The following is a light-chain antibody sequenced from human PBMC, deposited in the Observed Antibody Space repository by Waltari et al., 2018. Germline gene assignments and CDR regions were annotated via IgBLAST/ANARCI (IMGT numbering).Light chain of an antibody. Sequence: HSALTQPASVSGSPGQSISISCTGTSSDVGSYSYVSWYQQQPGTAPKLMVYDVGFRPSGVSDRFSGSRSGNTASLTISGIQAEDEATYYCSSYTNTSPYVLFGGGTKLTVL. V-gene: IGLV2-14*03. J-gene: IGLJ2*01. CDR3: SSYTNTSPYVL. CDR1: SSDVGSYSY. CDR2: DVG.